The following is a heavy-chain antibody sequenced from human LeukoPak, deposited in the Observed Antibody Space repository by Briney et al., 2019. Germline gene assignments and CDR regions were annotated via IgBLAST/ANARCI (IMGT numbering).Heavy chain of an antibody. CDR2: ISAYNGNT. D-gene: IGHD3-10*01. CDR3: ARGPPVLLWFGEFSLDY. V-gene: IGHV1-18*01. CDR1: GYTFTSYG. J-gene: IGHJ4*02. Sequence: ASVKVSCKASGYTFTSYGISWVRQAPGQGLEWMGWISAYNGNTNYAQKLQGRVTMTTDTSTSTAYMELRSLRSDDTAVYYCARGPPVLLWFGEFSLDYWGQGTLVTVSS.